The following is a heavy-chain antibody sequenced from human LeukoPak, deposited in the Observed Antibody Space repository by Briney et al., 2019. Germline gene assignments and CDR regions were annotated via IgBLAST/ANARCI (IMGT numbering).Heavy chain of an antibody. J-gene: IGHJ4*02. V-gene: IGHV3-30*02. CDR3: AKRPGRVAADPLTYYFDY. Sequence: GGSLRLSCAASGFTFSSYGMHWVRQAPGKGLEWVAFIRYDGSNKYYADSVKGRFTISRDNSKNTLYLQMNSLRAEDTAVYYCAKRPGRVAADPLTYYFDYWGQGTLVTVSS. CDR1: GFTFSSYG. CDR2: IRYDGSNK. D-gene: IGHD2-15*01.